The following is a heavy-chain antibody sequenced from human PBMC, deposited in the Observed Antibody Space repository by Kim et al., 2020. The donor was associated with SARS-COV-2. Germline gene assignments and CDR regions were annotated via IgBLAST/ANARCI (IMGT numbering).Heavy chain of an antibody. CDR3: ARVPGSGSYDYYYGMDV. J-gene: IGHJ6*02. CDR1: GYTFTSYA. D-gene: IGHD3-10*01. CDR2: INTNTGNP. V-gene: IGHV7-4-1*02. Sequence: ASVKVSCKASGYTFTSYAMNWVRQAPGQGLEWMGWINTNTGNPTYAQGFTGRFVFSLDTSVSTAYLQISSLKAEDTAVYYCARVPGSGSYDYYYGMDVWGQGTTVTVSS.